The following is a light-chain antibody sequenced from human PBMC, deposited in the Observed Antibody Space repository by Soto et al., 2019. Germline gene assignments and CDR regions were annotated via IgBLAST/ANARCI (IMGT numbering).Light chain of an antibody. CDR3: SSYTTSSTVV. J-gene: IGLJ2*01. V-gene: IGLV2-14*01. CDR1: SSDVGDYNR. CDR2: EVT. Sequence: QSALTQPPSVSGSPGQSITISCTGTSSDVGDYNRVSWYQHHPGKAPKLMIFEVTNRPSGVSNRFSGSKSGNTASLAISGLQAEDEADYYCSSYTTSSTVVFGGGTKVTVL.